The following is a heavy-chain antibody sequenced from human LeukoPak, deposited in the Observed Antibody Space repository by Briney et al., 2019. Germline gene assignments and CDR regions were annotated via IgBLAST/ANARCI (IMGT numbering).Heavy chain of an antibody. V-gene: IGHV3-30*04. CDR2: ISYDGSNK. Sequence: GGSLRLSCAASGFTFSSYAMHWVRQAPGKGLEWVAVISYDGSNKYYADSVKGRFTISRDNSKNTLYLQMNSLRAEDTAVYYCARVYSSSLYGAFDYWGQETLVTVSS. CDR1: GFTFSSYA. J-gene: IGHJ4*02. CDR3: ARVYSSSLYGAFDY. D-gene: IGHD6-13*01.